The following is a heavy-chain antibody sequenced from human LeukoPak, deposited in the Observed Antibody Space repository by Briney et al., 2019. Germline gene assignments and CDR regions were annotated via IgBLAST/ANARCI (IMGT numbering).Heavy chain of an antibody. CDR3: ARSIVVVPAVLFDP. J-gene: IGHJ5*02. V-gene: IGHV1-2*02. Sequence: ASVKVSCKASGYTFTSYDINWVRQATGQGLEGMGWMNPNSGGTNYAQKFQGRVTMTRDTSISTAYMELSRLRSDDTAVYYCARSIVVVPAVLFDPGAREPWSPSPQ. CDR1: GYTFTSYD. D-gene: IGHD2-2*01. CDR2: MNPNSGGT.